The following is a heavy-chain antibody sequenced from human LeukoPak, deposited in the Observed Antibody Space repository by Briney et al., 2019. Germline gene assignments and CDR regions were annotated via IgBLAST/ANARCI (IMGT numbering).Heavy chain of an antibody. CDR1: GFTFSHFA. CDR3: AKVRAGHYFDY. J-gene: IGHJ4*02. D-gene: IGHD6-19*01. V-gene: IGHV3-23*01. CDR2: MSGVGVST. Sequence: GGSLRLSCTATGFTFSHFAMSWVRQAPGKGLEWVSSMSGVGVSTYYADSVKGRFTISRDNSKNTLYLQMHSLRAEDTAVYYCAKVRAGHYFDYWGQGTLVTVSS.